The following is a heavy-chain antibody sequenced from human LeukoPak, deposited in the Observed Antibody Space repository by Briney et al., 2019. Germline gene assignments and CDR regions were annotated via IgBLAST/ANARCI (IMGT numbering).Heavy chain of an antibody. Sequence: GASVKVSCKVSGYTFTDYYMHWVQQAPGKGLEWMGLVDPEDGETIYAEKFQGRVTITADTSTDTAYMELSSLRSGDTAVYYCATAPSSGYYRLWGQGTLVTVSS. J-gene: IGHJ4*02. CDR2: VDPEDGET. CDR1: GYTFTDYY. CDR3: ATAPSSGYYRL. V-gene: IGHV1-69-2*01. D-gene: IGHD3-22*01.